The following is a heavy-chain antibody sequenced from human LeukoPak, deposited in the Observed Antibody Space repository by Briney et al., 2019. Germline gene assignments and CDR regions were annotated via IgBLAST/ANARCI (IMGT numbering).Heavy chain of an antibody. CDR1: GFTFSNYG. J-gene: IGHJ3*02. D-gene: IGHD3-10*01. Sequence: GGSLRLSCAASGFTFSNYGLHWVRQAPGKGLEWVAVIWYDGSNKYYSDSVKGRFTISRDNSKNTLYLQMNSLRAEDTAVYYCARGVDHAFDIWGQGTMVTVSS. V-gene: IGHV3-33*08. CDR2: IWYDGSNK. CDR3: ARGVDHAFDI.